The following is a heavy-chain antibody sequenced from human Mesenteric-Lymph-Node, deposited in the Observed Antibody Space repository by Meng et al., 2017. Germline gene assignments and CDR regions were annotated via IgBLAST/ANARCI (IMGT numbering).Heavy chain of an antibody. J-gene: IGHJ4*02. CDR1: GYMFTAYA. CDR2: ITTSTGKG. Sequence: VHLEQSGSELKKPGASVKVSCQASGYMFTAYALHWVRQAPGQGLEWMGRITTSTGKGTYAQAFTGRFVFSLDTSVSTAYLQISSLKAEDTAVYFCARGASPPYFDSWGQGTLVTVSS. V-gene: IGHV7-4-1*02. CDR3: ARGASPPYFDS.